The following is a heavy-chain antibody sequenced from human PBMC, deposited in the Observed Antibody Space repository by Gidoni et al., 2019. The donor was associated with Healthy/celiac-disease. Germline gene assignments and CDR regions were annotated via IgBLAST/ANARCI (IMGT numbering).Heavy chain of an antibody. CDR1: GFTFSDHY. J-gene: IGHJ6*03. CDR2: TRNKANSYTT. Sequence: EVQLVESGGGLVQPGGSLRLSCAASGFTFSDHYMDWVRQAPGKGLEWVGRTRNKANSYTTEYAASVKGRFTISRDDSKNSLYLQMNSLKTEDTAVYYCARASEDDYYYMDVWGKGTTVTVSS. CDR3: ARASEDDYYYMDV. V-gene: IGHV3-72*01.